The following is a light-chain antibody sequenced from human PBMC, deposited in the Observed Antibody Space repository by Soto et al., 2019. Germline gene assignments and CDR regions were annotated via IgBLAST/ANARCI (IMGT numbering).Light chain of an antibody. CDR2: GAS. CDR1: QSFSTSY. Sequence: EVVLTQSPGTLSLSLGERATLSCRASQSFSTSYLAWYQQKPGQAPRLLMYGASNRATGIPDRFSGSGSGTDFTLTISRLEPEDFGVYYCQQYGSSPLYSFGQGTKLEIK. V-gene: IGKV3-20*01. J-gene: IGKJ2*01. CDR3: QQYGSSPLYS.